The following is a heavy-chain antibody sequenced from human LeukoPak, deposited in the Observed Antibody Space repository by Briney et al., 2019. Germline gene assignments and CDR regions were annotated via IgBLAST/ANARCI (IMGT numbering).Heavy chain of an antibody. CDR1: GGSISSSNW. CDR3: ASSSRVAASNWFDP. D-gene: IGHD2-15*01. Sequence: PSETLSLTCAVSGGSISSSNWCSWVRQPPGKGLEWIGEIYHSGSTNYNPSLKSRVTISVDKSKNQFSLKLSSVTAADTAVYYCASSSRVAASNWFDPWGQGTLVTVSS. CDR2: IYHSGST. V-gene: IGHV4-4*02. J-gene: IGHJ5*02.